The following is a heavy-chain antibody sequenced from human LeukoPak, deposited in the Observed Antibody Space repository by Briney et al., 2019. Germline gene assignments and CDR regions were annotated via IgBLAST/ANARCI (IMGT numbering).Heavy chain of an antibody. V-gene: IGHV3-23*01. Sequence: PGGSLRLSCAASGFTFSSHAMSWVRQAPGKRLEWVSVIRGSGGDTYYADSVKGRFAISRDNSKNTLFLQMNSLRAEDTAIYYCAKEYSSSWRIFDYWGQGTRVTVSS. J-gene: IGHJ4*02. CDR3: AKEYSSSWRIFDY. D-gene: IGHD6-13*01. CDR2: IRGSGGDT. CDR1: GFTFSSHA.